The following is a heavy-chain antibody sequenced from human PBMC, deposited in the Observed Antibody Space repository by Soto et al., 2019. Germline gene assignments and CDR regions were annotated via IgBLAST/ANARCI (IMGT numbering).Heavy chain of an antibody. V-gene: IGHV4-34*01. Sequence: QVQLQQWGAGLLKPSETLSLTCAVYGGSFSGYYWSWIRQPPGKGLEWIGEINPSGGTNYNPSLKSRGTISVDTSKNQFSLKLSSVTAADTAVYYCAILYSSSWYGYYYYGMDVWGQGTTVTVSS. D-gene: IGHD6-13*01. CDR1: GGSFSGYY. CDR3: AILYSSSWYGYYYYGMDV. J-gene: IGHJ6*02. CDR2: INPSGGT.